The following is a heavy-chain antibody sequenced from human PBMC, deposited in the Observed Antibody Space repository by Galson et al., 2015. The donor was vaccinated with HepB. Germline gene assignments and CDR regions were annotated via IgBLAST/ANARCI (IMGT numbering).Heavy chain of an antibody. J-gene: IGHJ4*02. Sequence: SLRLSCAASGFTFSSYWMSWVRQAPGKGLEWVANIKQDGSEKYYVDSVKGRFTISRDNAKNSLYLQMNSLRAEDTAVYYCAREIAAAGRCIDYWGQGTLVTVSS. CDR2: IKQDGSEK. V-gene: IGHV3-7*03. CDR1: GFTFSSYW. CDR3: AREIAAAGRCIDY. D-gene: IGHD6-13*01.